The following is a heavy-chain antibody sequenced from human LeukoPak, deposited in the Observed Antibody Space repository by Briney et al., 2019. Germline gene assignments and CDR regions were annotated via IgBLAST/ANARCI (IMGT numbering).Heavy chain of an antibody. CDR1: GYSISSGYY. D-gene: IGHD3-16*02. V-gene: IGHV4-38-2*02. Sequence: PSETLSLTCTVSGYSISSGYYWGWIRQPPGKGLEWIGSIYHSGSTYYNPSLKSRVTISVDTSKNQFSLKLSSVTAADTAVYYCAKNFGGVIVYFDYWGQGTLVTVSS. J-gene: IGHJ4*02. CDR2: IYHSGST. CDR3: AKNFGGVIVYFDY.